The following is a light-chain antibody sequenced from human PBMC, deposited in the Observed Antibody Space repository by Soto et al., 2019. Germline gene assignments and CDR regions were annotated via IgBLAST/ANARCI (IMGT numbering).Light chain of an antibody. J-gene: IGLJ2*01. CDR2: EVS. CDR3: SSYTSSSTLLV. CDR1: SSDVGTYRY. V-gene: IGLV2-14*01. Sequence: QSVLTQPPSASGSPGQSVTISCTGTSSDVGTYRYVSWYQQYPGKAPKLMIYEVSKRPSGVPDRFSGSKSGNTASLTISGLQAEDEADYYCSSYTSSSTLLVFGGGTKVTVL.